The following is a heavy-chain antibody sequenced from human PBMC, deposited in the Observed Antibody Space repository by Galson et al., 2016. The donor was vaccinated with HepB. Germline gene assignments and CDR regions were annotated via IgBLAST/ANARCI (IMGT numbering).Heavy chain of an antibody. V-gene: IGHV4-4*02. CDR2: AYLGGST. CDR3: ARDLRSPVDH. J-gene: IGHJ1*01. D-gene: IGHD3-3*01. Sequence: SETLSLTYGVSGASISSSSWWSWVRQTPGKGLEWTGKAYLGGSTNYNPSLRSRVTISLDKSRSHFSLNLTSVTAADTAMYYCARDLRSPVDHWGQGTLVTVSS. CDR1: GASISSSSW.